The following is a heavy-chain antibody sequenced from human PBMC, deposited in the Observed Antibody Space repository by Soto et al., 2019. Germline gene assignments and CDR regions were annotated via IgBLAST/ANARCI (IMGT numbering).Heavy chain of an antibody. Sequence: SGPTLVNPTQTLTLTCTFSGFSLSTSGVGVGWIRQPPGKALEWLALIYWNDDKRYSPSLKSRLTITKDTSKNQVVLTMTNMDPVDTATYFCVRIKKGGHRNTWFDPWGQGTLVTVSS. CDR1: GFSLSTSGVG. D-gene: IGHD2-15*01. CDR3: VRIKKGGHRNTWFDP. J-gene: IGHJ5*02. CDR2: IYWNDDK. V-gene: IGHV2-5*01.